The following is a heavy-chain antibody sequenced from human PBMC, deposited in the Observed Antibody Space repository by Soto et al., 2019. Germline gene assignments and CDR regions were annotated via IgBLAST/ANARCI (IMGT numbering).Heavy chain of an antibody. CDR1: GVSITTTGYS. CDR2: IYHTVST. J-gene: IGHJ4*02. D-gene: IGHD3-10*01. V-gene: IGHV4-30-2*01. Sequence: QLQLQESGSRLVKPSQTLSLTCAVYGVSITTTGYSWMWIRKPPGQVLEWIGYIYHTVSTYYNSSVKGRVTLSMDRTTNKSYLTLSSVTAADTSVDCCAGRFGEARGLDSWGQVTLVTVSS. CDR3: AGRFGEARGLDS.